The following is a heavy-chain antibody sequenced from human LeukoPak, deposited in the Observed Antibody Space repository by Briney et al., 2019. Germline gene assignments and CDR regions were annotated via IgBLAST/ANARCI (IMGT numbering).Heavy chain of an antibody. V-gene: IGHV3-9*01. D-gene: IGHD3-10*01. CDR1: GFTFSSYW. J-gene: IGHJ3*02. CDR3: AKDNHRFGEFGAFDI. Sequence: GGSLRLSCAASGFTFSSYWMHWVRQAPGKGLEWVSGISWNSGSIGYADSVKGRFTISRDNAKNSLYLQMNSLRAEDTALYYCAKDNHRFGEFGAFDIWGQGTMVTVSS. CDR2: ISWNSGSI.